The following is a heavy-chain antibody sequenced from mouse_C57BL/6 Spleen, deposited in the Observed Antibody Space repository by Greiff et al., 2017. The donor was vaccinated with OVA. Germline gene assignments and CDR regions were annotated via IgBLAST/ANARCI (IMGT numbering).Heavy chain of an antibody. Sequence: QVQLQQSGAELVKPGASVKLSCKASGYTFTSYWMQWVKQRPGQGLEWIGEIDPSDSYTNYNQKFKGKATLTVDTSSSTAYMQLSSLTSEDSAVYYCARGGRGFWYFDVWGTGTTVTVSS. CDR3: ARGGRGFWYFDV. V-gene: IGHV1-50*01. J-gene: IGHJ1*03. CDR2: IDPSDSYT. CDR1: GYTFTSYW. D-gene: IGHD3-3*01.